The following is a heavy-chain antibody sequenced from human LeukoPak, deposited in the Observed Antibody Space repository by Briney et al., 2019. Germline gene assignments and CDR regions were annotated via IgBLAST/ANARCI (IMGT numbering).Heavy chain of an antibody. CDR2: IRSSDGYM. V-gene: IGHV3-21*06. CDR3: ARIGLYPGYSSGWAHDFDY. CDR1: GFTFSSFT. J-gene: IGHJ4*02. D-gene: IGHD6-25*01. Sequence: PGGSLRLSCAASGFTFSSFTMNWVRQAPGKGLEWISSIRSSDGYMAYADSVKGRLTISRDNAKNSLYLQMNSLRAEDTAVYYCARIGLYPGYSSGWAHDFDYWGREPWSPSSQ.